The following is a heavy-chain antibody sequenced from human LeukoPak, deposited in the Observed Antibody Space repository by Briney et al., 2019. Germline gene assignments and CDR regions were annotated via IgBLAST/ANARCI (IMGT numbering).Heavy chain of an antibody. CDR3: ARAVAGKVGYFDY. CDR2: ISSSGTTM. D-gene: IGHD6-19*01. Sequence: GGSLRLSCAASGFTFSSYEMNWVRQAPGEGLEWVSYISSSGTTMYYADSVKGRFTLSRDNAKNSLYLQMNTLRAEDTAVYYCARAVAGKVGYFDYWGQGTLVTVSS. CDR1: GFTFSSYE. V-gene: IGHV3-48*03. J-gene: IGHJ4*02.